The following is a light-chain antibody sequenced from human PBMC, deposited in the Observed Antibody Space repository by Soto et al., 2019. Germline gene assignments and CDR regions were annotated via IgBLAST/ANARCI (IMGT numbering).Light chain of an antibody. J-gene: IGKJ3*01. CDR1: EDISDF. Sequence: DIRMTQSPSSLSASVGDRVTITCQASEDISDFLNWYQQKPGKAPKLLIYDASRLETGVPSRFRRSGSGTDFALTISSLQPEDFATYYCQQYDDLLFTFGPGTKVDVK. CDR3: QQYDDLLFT. CDR2: DAS. V-gene: IGKV1-33*01.